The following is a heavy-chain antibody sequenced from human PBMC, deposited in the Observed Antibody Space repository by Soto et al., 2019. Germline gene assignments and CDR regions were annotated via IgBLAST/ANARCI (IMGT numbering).Heavy chain of an antibody. J-gene: IGHJ6*02. CDR1: GLTISNAW. CDR2: IKTNTEGGTT. D-gene: IGHD2-15*01. V-gene: IGHV3-15*07. Sequence: EVQLVESGGGFIYPGGSLRLSCAASGLTISNAWMNWVRQAPGKGLEWVGRIKTNTEGGTTDYAAAVKGRFTVSRYDLKNTLYLQMNSLKTEDTAVYYCTSGSVEGVWGQGTTVTVSS. CDR3: TSGSVEGV.